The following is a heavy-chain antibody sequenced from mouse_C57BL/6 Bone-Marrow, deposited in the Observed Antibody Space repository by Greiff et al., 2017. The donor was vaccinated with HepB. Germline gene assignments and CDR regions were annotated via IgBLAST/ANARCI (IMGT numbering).Heavy chain of an antibody. J-gene: IGHJ2*01. CDR1: GFTFSSYG. V-gene: IGHV5-6*02. CDR2: ISSGGSYT. D-gene: IGHD1-1*01. Sequence: DVKLVESGGDLVKPGGSLTLSCAASGFTFSSYGMSWVRQTPDKRLEWVATISSGGSYTYYPDSVKGRFTISRDNAKNTLYLQMSSLKSEDTAMYYCARWCSSYGYWGQGTTLTVSS. CDR3: ARWCSSYGY.